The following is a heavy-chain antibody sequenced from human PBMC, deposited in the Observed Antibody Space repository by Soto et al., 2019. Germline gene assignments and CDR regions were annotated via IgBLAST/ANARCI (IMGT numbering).Heavy chain of an antibody. CDR1: GFNFPTFW. D-gene: IGHD4-4*01. CDR3: ARGTYSSPRGGLDL. CDR2: IYPDDPDT. J-gene: IGHJ5*02. Sequence: PGESLKISWKHSGFNFPTFWIAWVRQMPGKGLEWMGTIYPDDPDTRYRPSFQSQVTISADKSIQTPYLQWGSLKASDSALYYCARGTYSSPRGGLDLWGQGT. V-gene: IGHV5-51*01.